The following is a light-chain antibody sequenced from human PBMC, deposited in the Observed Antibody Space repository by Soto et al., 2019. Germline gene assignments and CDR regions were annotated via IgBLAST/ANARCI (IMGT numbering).Light chain of an antibody. Sequence: EIVLTQSRCTLSLSPGERAILSCRASQSVSSSYLAWYQQKPGQAPRLLIYGASSRATGIPDRFSGSGSGTDITLTISRLEPEDFAVYYCQQYGSSPWTFGQGTKVEIK. J-gene: IGKJ1*01. CDR3: QQYGSSPWT. V-gene: IGKV3-20*01. CDR2: GAS. CDR1: QSVSSSY.